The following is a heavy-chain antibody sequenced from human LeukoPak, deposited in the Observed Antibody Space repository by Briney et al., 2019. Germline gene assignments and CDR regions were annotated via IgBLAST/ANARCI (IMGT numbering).Heavy chain of an antibody. Sequence: GASVKVSCKASGYTFTSYGISWVRQAPGQGLEWMGWISAYNGNTNYAQKLQGRVTMTTDTSTSTAYVELRSLRSDDTAVYYCARGPSSGSYFVLSYWGQGTLVTVSS. V-gene: IGHV1-18*01. D-gene: IGHD1-26*01. CDR2: ISAYNGNT. CDR3: ARGPSSGSYFVLSY. CDR1: GYTFTSYG. J-gene: IGHJ4*02.